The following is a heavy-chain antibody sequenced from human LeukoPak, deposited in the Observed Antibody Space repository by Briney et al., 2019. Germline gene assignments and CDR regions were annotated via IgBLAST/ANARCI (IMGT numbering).Heavy chain of an antibody. J-gene: IGHJ4*02. V-gene: IGHV3-64D*06. CDR2: ISSNGGST. Sequence: GGSLRLSCSASGFTFSSYAMHWARQAPGKGLECVSAISSNGGSTYYADSVKGRFTISRDNSKNTLYLQMSSLRAEDTAVYYCVKDSRIAVAGTEFDYWGQGTLVTVSS. CDR1: GFTFSSYA. CDR3: VKDSRIAVAGTEFDY. D-gene: IGHD6-19*01.